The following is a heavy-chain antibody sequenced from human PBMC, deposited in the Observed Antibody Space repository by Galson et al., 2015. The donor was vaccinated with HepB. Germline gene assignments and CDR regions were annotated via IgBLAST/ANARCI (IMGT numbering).Heavy chain of an antibody. D-gene: IGHD1-1*01. CDR2: IWYDDGSQK. CDR1: GFAFRNLG. V-gene: IGHV3-33*01. Sequence: SLRLSCAASGFAFRNLGMHWVRQAPGKGLEWVAVIWYDDGSQKIYADSVKGRFTIPRDNSKNTLYLQMNSLRVEDTAIYYCARGPRVQLERVDYWGQGTLVTVSS. CDR3: ARGPRVQLERVDY. J-gene: IGHJ4*02.